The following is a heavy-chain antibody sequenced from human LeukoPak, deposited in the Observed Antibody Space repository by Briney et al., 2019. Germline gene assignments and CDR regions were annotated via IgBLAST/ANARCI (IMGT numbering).Heavy chain of an antibody. D-gene: IGHD5-12*01. V-gene: IGHV4-59*01. CDR2: IYCSGST. J-gene: IGHJ4*02. CDR3: ARGKGGFPS. Sequence: SETLSLTCTVSGGSISSYYWSWIRQPPGKGLEWIGYIYCSGSTNYNPSLKSRVTISVDTSKNQFSLKLSSVTAADTAVYYCARGKGGFPSWGQGTLVTVSS. CDR1: GGSISSYY.